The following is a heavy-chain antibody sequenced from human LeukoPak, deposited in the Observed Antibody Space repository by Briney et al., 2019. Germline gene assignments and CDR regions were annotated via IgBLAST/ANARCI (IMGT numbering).Heavy chain of an antibody. CDR2: ISGTSGYK. CDR1: GFTFSSYN. V-gene: IGHV3-21*01. CDR3: VRGEYSSGWYDFFVS. J-gene: IGHJ4*02. Sequence: KTGGSLRLSCAASGFTFSSYNMNWVRQAPGKGLEWVASISGTSGYKHYADSVQGRFTISRDNAKKSLHLEMDSLRAEDTAVYYCVRGEYSSGWYDFFVSWGQGTLVTVSS. D-gene: IGHD6-19*01.